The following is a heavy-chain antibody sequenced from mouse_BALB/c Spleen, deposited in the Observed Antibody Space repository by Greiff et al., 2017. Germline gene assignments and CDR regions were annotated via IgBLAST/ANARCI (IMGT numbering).Heavy chain of an antibody. V-gene: IGHV3-2*02. D-gene: IGHD3-3*01. CDR3: ARRDEGTWFAY. J-gene: IGHJ3*01. CDR2: ISYSGST. CDR1: GYSITSDYA. Sequence: DVKLVESGPGLVKPSQSLSLTCTVTGYSITSDYAWNWIRQFPGNKLEWMGYISYSGSTSYNPSLKSRISITRDTSKNQFFLQLNSVTTEDTATYYCARRDEGTWFAYWGQGTLVTVSA.